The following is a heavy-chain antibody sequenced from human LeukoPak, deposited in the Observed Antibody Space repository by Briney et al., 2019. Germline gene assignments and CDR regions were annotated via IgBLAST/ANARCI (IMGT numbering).Heavy chain of an antibody. CDR1: GFTFSSYG. Sequence: PGRSLRLSCAASGFTFSSYGMHWVRHAPGKGLEWVAVISYDGSNKYYADSVKGRFTISRDNSKNTLYLQMNSLRAEDTAVYYCAKEYLTRYYYDSSGYSWGLAFDIWGQGTMVTVSS. D-gene: IGHD3-22*01. CDR3: AKEYLTRYYYDSSGYSWGLAFDI. CDR2: ISYDGSNK. V-gene: IGHV3-30*18. J-gene: IGHJ3*02.